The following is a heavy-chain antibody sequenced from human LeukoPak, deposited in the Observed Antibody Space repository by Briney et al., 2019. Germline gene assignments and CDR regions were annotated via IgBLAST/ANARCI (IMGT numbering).Heavy chain of an antibody. CDR2: IYTGGST. D-gene: IGHD3-22*01. Sequence: GGSLRLSCAASGFTVSTNYMSWVRQAPGKGLEWVSVIYTGGSTYYADSVKGRFTISRDNSKNTLYLQMNSLRAEDTAVYYCARSHYYDSSGLPNYWGQGTLVTVSS. CDR1: GFTVSTNY. CDR3: ARSHYYDSSGLPNY. J-gene: IGHJ4*02. V-gene: IGHV3-53*01.